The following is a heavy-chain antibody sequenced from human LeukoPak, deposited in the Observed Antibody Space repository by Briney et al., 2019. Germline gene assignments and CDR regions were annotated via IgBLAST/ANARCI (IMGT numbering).Heavy chain of an antibody. V-gene: IGHV3-33*01. CDR3: ARDRSTTHFDY. J-gene: IGHJ4*02. D-gene: IGHD5/OR15-5a*01. CDR1: GFTFSSYG. CDR2: IWYDGSNT. Sequence: GRSLRLSCAASGFTFSSYGMHWVRQAPGKSVEWVAMIWYDGSNTYYADSVKGRFTISRDNSKNTLFLQMDSLRAEDTAVYYCARDRSTTHFDYWGQGTLVTVSS.